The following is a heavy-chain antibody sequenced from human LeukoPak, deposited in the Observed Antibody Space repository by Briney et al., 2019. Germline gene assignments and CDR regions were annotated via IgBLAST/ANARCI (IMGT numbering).Heavy chain of an antibody. V-gene: IGHV4-39*01. J-gene: IGHJ4*02. D-gene: IGHD1-26*01. CDR3: ARRGGSGRAFDY. CDR1: GASISGGTYY. CDR2: IYYTGST. Sequence: SEILSLTCSVSGASISGGTYYWGWIRQPPGKGLEWIGSIYYTGSTYDNPSLKSRVTISVDTSKNQFSLKLGSVTAADTAVYYCARRGGSGRAFDYWGQGTLVTVSS.